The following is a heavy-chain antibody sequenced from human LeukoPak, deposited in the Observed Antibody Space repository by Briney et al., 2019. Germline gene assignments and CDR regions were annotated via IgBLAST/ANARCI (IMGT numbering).Heavy chain of an antibody. CDR3: AKAGIVVVPAATLGYFDL. Sequence: GGSLRLSCAASGFTFSSYAMSWVRQAPGKGLEWVSAISGSGGSTYYADSVKGRFTISRDNSKNMLYLQMNSRRAEDTAVYYCAKAGIVVVPAATLGYFDLWGRGTLVTVSS. V-gene: IGHV3-23*01. CDR2: ISGSGGST. J-gene: IGHJ2*01. D-gene: IGHD2-2*01. CDR1: GFTFSSYA.